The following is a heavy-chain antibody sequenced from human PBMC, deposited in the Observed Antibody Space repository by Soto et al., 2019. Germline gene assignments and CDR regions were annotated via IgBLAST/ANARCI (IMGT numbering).Heavy chain of an antibody. CDR3: ARNPPMTRGNGMDV. J-gene: IGHJ6*02. Sequence: EVQLVESGGGLVQPGGSLRLSCAASGFTFSSYWMSWVRQAPGKGLEWVANMKQDGIEKYYVDSVKGRFTISRDNAKNSLYLQMNRRRAEDTAVYYCARNPPMTRGNGMDVWGQGNTVTVSS. CDR2: MKQDGIEK. D-gene: IGHD3-10*01. V-gene: IGHV3-7*03. CDR1: GFTFSSYW.